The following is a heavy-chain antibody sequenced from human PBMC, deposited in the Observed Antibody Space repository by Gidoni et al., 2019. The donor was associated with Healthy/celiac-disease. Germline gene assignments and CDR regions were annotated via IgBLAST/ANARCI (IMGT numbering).Heavy chain of an antibody. V-gene: IGHV3-23*01. CDR2: ISGSGGST. J-gene: IGHJ4*02. CDR3: ARGIVATDY. Sequence: EVQLLESGGGLVQPGGSLRLSCAASGFTFSSYAMSWVRQAPGKGLEWVSAISGSGGSTSYADAVKGRFTISRDNSKNMLYLQMNSLRVEDTAVYYCARGIVATDYWGQGTLVTVSS. D-gene: IGHD6-13*01. CDR1: GFTFSSYA.